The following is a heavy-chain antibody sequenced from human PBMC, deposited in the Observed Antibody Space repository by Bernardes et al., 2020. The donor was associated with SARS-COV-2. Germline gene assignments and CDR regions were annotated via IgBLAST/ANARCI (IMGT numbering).Heavy chain of an antibody. CDR3: AHRRTQGVATPYFDY. CDR1: GFSLSTSGVG. CDR2: IYWDDDK. D-gene: IGHD5-12*01. Sequence: SGPTLLKPTQTLTLTCTFSGFSLSTSGVGVGWIRQPPGKALEWLALIYWDDDKRYSPSLKSRLTITKDTSKNQVVLTMTNMDPVDTATYYCAHRRTQGVATPYFDYWGQGTLVTVSS. J-gene: IGHJ4*02. V-gene: IGHV2-5*02.